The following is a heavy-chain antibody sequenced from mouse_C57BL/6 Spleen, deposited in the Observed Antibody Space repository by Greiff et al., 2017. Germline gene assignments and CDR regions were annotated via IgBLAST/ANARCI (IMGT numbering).Heavy chain of an antibody. Sequence: EVKLMESGGDLVKPGGSLKLSCAASGFTFSSYGMSWVRQTPDKRLEWVATISSGGSYTYYPDSVKGRFTISRDNAKNTLYLQMSSLKSEDTAMYYCARREDSYYFDYWGQGTTLTVSS. CDR2: ISSGGSYT. CDR3: ARREDSYYFDY. CDR1: GFTFSSYG. V-gene: IGHV5-6*01. J-gene: IGHJ2*01.